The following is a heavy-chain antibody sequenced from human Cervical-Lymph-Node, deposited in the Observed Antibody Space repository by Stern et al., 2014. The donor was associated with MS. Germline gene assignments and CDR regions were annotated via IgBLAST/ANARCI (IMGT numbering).Heavy chain of an antibody. J-gene: IGHJ6*02. CDR2: VIPIFGTA. V-gene: IGHV1-69*01. CDR1: GGTFSSYA. Sequence: QVQLVQSGAEVKKPGSSVKVSCKASGGTFSSYAISWGRQAPGQGLEWMGGVIPIFGTANYAQKFQGRATLTADESTSTAYMELSSLRSEDTAVYYCARDHDFGMAHGMDVWGQGTTVIVSS. D-gene: IGHD3/OR15-3a*01. CDR3: ARDHDFGMAHGMDV.